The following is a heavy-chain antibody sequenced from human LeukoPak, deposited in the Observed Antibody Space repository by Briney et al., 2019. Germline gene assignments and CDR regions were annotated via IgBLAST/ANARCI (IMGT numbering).Heavy chain of an antibody. CDR2: IFYSGST. Sequence: SETLSLTCTVSGGSISTSNYYWGWIRQPPGKGLEWIGNIFYSGSTYYSPSLKSRVTISVDTSKNQFSLKLSSVTAADTAVYYCARVGYNWNYDTFKFDPWGQGTLVTVSS. CDR3: ARVGYNWNYDTFKFDP. CDR1: GGSISTSNYY. J-gene: IGHJ5*02. V-gene: IGHV4-39*07. D-gene: IGHD1-7*01.